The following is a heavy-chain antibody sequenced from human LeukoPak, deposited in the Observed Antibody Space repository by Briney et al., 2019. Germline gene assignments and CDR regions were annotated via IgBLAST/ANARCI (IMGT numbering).Heavy chain of an antibody. CDR1: GFTLSSYW. D-gene: IGHD2-2*01. CDR2: IKQDGSEK. CDR3: ARSIPAGNRR. J-gene: IGHJ4*02. Sequence: GGSLRLSCAASGFTLSSYWMSWVRQAPGKGLEWVANIKQDGSEKYYVDSVKGRFTISRDNAKNSLYLQMNSLRAEDTAVYYCARSIPAGNRRWGQGTLVTVSS. V-gene: IGHV3-7*03.